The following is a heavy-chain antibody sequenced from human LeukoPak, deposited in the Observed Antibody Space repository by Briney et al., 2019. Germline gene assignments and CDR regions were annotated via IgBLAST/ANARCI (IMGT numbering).Heavy chain of an antibody. D-gene: IGHD2-21*02. Sequence: ASVKVSFKGSGGTFNSYAISWMRPAPGQGLEWMGGIIPIFGTANYAQKFQGRVTITTDESTSTAYMELRSLRSDDTAVYYCARGFGYCGGDCQVDYWGQGTLVTVSS. CDR1: GGTFNSYA. J-gene: IGHJ4*02. CDR3: ARGFGYCGGDCQVDY. V-gene: IGHV1-69*05. CDR2: IIPIFGTA.